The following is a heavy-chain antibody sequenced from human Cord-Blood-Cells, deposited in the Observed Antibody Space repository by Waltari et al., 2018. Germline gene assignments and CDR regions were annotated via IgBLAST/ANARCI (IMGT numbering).Heavy chain of an antibody. J-gene: IGHJ4*02. V-gene: IGHV4-39*01. CDR2: IYYSGGT. D-gene: IGHD3-22*01. Sequence: QLQLQESGPGLVKPSETLSLTCTVSGGSISSSSYYWGWIRQPPGKGLEWIGSIYYSGGTYYNPSLKSRVTISVDTSKNQFSLKLSSVTAVDTAVYYCARNRYYYDSSGYYIDYWGQGTLVTVSS. CDR1: GGSISSSSYY. CDR3: ARNRYYYDSSGYYIDY.